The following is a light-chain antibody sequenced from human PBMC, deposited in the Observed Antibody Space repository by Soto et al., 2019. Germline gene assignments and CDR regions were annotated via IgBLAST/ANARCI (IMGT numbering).Light chain of an antibody. CDR2: DVS. Sequence: QSALTQPASVSGSPGQSITIPCTGTSSDIGAYKYVSWYQQDPGKAPKLLIFDVSNRPSGVSNRFSGSKSGNTASLTISGLQTDDESDYSCSSYTSSNTVVFGGGTKLTVL. J-gene: IGLJ2*01. CDR3: SSYTSSNTVV. V-gene: IGLV2-14*01. CDR1: SSDIGAYKY.